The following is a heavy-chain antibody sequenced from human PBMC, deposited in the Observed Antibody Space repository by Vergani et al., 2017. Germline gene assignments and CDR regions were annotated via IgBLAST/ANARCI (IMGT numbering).Heavy chain of an antibody. V-gene: IGHV5-51*01. CDR3: ARRLGYCSGGSCSRYMDV. D-gene: IGHD2-15*01. Sequence: EVQLVQSGAEVKKPGESLRISCKGSGYSFTSYWIGWVRQMPGKGLEWMGIIYPGDSDTRYSPSFQGQVTSSADKSISTAYLQWSSLKASDTAMYYCARRLGYCSGGSCSRYMDVWGKGTTVTVSS. CDR2: IYPGDSDT. J-gene: IGHJ6*03. CDR1: GYSFTSYW.